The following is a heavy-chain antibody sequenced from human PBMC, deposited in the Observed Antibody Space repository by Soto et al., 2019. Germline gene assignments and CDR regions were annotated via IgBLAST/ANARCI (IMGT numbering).Heavy chain of an antibody. J-gene: IGHJ4*02. CDR2: TYYRSQFYH. CDR1: GDSVSSSSGA. Sequence: SQTLSLTCVVSGDSVSSSSGAWIWIRQSPSRGLEWLGRTYYRSQFYHDYAISVRGRISINPDTTRNQFSLQLNSVTPEDTAVYYCASAGYSGYDTDYDYWGQGTLVTVSS. V-gene: IGHV6-1*01. D-gene: IGHD5-12*01. CDR3: ASAGYSGYDTDYDY.